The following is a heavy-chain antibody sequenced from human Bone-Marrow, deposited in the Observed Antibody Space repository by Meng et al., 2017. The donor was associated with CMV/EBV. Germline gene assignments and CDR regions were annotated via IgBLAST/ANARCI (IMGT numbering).Heavy chain of an antibody. J-gene: IGHJ4*02. Sequence: SLKISCAASGFTFDDYAMHWVRQAPGKGLEWVSGISWNSGSIGYADSVKGRFTISRDNAKNSLYLQMNSLRAEDTALYYCAKGDCSSTSCYSYYFDYWGQGTLVTVSS. CDR3: AKGDCSSTSCYSYYFDY. CDR1: GFTFDDYA. D-gene: IGHD2-2*01. CDR2: ISWNSGSI. V-gene: IGHV3-9*01.